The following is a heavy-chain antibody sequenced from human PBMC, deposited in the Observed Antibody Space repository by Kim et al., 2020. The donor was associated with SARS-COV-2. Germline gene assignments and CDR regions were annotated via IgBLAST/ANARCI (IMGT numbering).Heavy chain of an antibody. D-gene: IGHD3-22*01. Sequence: GGSLRLSCAASGFTFSSYSMNWVRQAPGKGLEWVSSISSSSSYIYYADSVKGRFTISRDNAKNSLYLQMNSLRAEDTAVYYCAREHSTYYYDSSGYLVWGQGTLVTVSS. CDR3: AREHSTYYYDSSGYLV. V-gene: IGHV3-21*01. CDR2: ISSSSSYI. J-gene: IGHJ4*01. CDR1: GFTFSSYS.